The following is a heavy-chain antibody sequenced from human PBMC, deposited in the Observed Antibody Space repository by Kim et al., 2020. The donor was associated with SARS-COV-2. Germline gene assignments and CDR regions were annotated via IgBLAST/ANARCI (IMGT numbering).Heavy chain of an antibody. V-gene: IGHV3-23*01. CDR2: ISSNGGIT. CDR3: TKRASGYSDNPSDY. J-gene: IGHJ4*02. CDR1: GFSFSSYG. Sequence: GGSLRLSCAASGFSFSSYGMAWVRQAPGKGLEWVSGISSNGGITRYADSVKGRFTISRDSSKNTLYLQMDSLRAEDTAVYYCTKRASGYSDNPSDYWGQGTLVTVSS. D-gene: IGHD3-22*01.